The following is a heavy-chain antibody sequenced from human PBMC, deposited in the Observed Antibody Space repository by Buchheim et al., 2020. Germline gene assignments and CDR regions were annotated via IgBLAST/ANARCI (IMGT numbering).Heavy chain of an antibody. D-gene: IGHD6-19*01. V-gene: IGHV1-46*01. CDR1: GYTFTSYY. CDR3: ARDGSGWNHYYYDMDV. Sequence: QVQLVQSGAEVKKPGASVKVSCKASGYTFTSYYMHWVRQAPGQGLEWMGLINPSSGSTSYAQKFQGRVTMTRDTSTSTAYMERSSLRSEETGVYYWARDGSGWNHYYYDMDVWGKGTT. J-gene: IGHJ6*03. CDR2: INPSSGST.